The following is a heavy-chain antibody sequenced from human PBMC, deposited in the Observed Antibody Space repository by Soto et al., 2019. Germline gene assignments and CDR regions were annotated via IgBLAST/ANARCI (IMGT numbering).Heavy chain of an antibody. CDR2: ISYDGSNK. CDR3: ARDLYNSNDGGMDV. V-gene: IGHV3-30-3*01. Sequence: LRLSCAASGFTFSSYAMHWVRQAPGKGLEWVAVISYDGSNKYYADSVKGRFTISRDNSKNTLYLQMNSLRAEDTAVYYCARDLYNSNDGGMDVWGQGTTVTVSS. CDR1: GFTFSSYA. J-gene: IGHJ6*02. D-gene: IGHD1-20*01.